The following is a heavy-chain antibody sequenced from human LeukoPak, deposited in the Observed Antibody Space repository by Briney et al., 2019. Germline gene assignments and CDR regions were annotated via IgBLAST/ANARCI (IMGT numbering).Heavy chain of an antibody. D-gene: IGHD6-19*01. J-gene: IGHJ4*02. CDR2: IYYSGNT. Sequence: SETLSLTCTVSGGSISSYYWSWIRQPPGKGLEWIGYIYYSGNTNYNPSLKSRVTISVDTSKNQFSLKLSSVTAADAAVYYCARGLSGWYVVDYWGQGTLVTVSS. CDR1: GGSISSYY. CDR3: ARGLSGWYVVDY. V-gene: IGHV4-59*01.